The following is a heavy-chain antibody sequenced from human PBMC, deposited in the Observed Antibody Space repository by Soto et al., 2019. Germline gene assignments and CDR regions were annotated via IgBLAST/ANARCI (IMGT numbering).Heavy chain of an antibody. V-gene: IGHV3-30-3*01. CDR1: GFTFSSYA. CDR3: ARGLEGVPYY. J-gene: IGHJ4*02. Sequence: QVQLVESGGGVVQPGRSLRLSCAASGFTFSSYAMHWVRQAPGKGLEWVAVISYDGSNKYYADSVKGRFTISRDNSKNTLYLQMNRLRAEDTAVYYCARGLEGVPYYWGQGTLVTVSS. CDR2: ISYDGSNK. D-gene: IGHD2-8*01.